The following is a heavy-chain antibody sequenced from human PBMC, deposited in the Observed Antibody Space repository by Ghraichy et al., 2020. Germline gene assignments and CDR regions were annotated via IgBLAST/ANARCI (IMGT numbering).Heavy chain of an antibody. V-gene: IGHV3-48*02. CDR3: ARIGADDYGDYVGQFAFDI. CDR1: GFTFSSYS. Sequence: GGSLRLSCAASGFTFSSYSMNWVRQAPGKGLEWVSFISSSSTTIYYADSVKGRFTISRDNAKNSLYLHMNSLRDEDTAVYYCARIGADDYGDYVGQFAFDIWGQGTMVTVSS. D-gene: IGHD4-17*01. CDR2: ISSSSTTI. J-gene: IGHJ3*02.